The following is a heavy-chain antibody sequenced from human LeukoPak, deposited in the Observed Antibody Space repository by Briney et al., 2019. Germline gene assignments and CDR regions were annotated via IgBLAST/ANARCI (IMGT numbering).Heavy chain of an antibody. J-gene: IGHJ4*02. V-gene: IGHV1-24*01. CDR3: ATGGGVTYCGGDCYDY. D-gene: IGHD2-21*02. CDR2: FDPEDGET. CDR1: GYTLTELS. Sequence: ASVKVSCKVSGYTLTELSMHWVRQAPGKGLEWMGGFDPEDGETIYAQKFQGRVTMTEDTSTDTAYMELSSLRSEDTVVYYCATGGGVTYCGGDCYDYWGQGTLVTVSS.